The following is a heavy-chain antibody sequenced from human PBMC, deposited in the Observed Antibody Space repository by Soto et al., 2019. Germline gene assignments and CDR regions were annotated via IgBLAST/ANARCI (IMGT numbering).Heavy chain of an antibody. Sequence: EVQLLESGGGLIHLGGSLRLACVASGITFNPNAMIWVRQAPAKELEWVSAIDGDGGDTFFADFVKGRFTMSRDNSKNTVYLHMRSLTAEDTALSYCARGRLAVGSDWFASWGPGTLVTVAS. V-gene: IGHV3-23*01. J-gene: IGHJ5*01. D-gene: IGHD1-26*01. CDR2: IDGDGGDT. CDR1: GITFNPNA. CDR3: ARGRLAVGSDWFAS.